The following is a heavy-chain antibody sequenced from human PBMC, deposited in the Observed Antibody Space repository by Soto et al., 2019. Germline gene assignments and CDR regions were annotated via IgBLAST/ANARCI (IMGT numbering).Heavy chain of an antibody. CDR2: IKSKTDGGTT. J-gene: IGHJ4*02. Sequence: GESLKISCAASGFTFSNAWMNWVRQAPGKGLEWVGRIKSKTDGGTTDYAAPVKGRFTISRDDSKNTLYLQMNSLKTEDTAVYYCTTDAQLLWFGELTDYWGQGTLVTVSS. V-gene: IGHV3-15*07. D-gene: IGHD3-10*01. CDR1: GFTFSNAW. CDR3: TTDAQLLWFGELTDY.